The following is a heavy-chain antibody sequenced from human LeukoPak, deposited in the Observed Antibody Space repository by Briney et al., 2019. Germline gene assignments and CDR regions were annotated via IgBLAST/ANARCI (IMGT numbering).Heavy chain of an antibody. CDR1: GFTFSSYS. D-gene: IGHD3-10*01. CDR3: ARDAGYYGSGSYYSFDY. Sequence: PGGSLRLSCAASGFTFSSYSMNWVRQAPGKGLEWVSSISSSSSYIYYADSVKGRFTISRDNAKNSLYLQMSSLRAEDTAVYYCARDAGYYGSGSYYSFDYWGQGTLVTVSS. J-gene: IGHJ4*02. V-gene: IGHV3-21*01. CDR2: ISSSSSYI.